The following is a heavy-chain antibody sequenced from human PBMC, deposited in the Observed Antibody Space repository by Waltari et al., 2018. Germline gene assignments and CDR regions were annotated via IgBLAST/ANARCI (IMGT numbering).Heavy chain of an antibody. V-gene: IGHV4-61*02. CDR1: GGSISSGSYY. Sequence: QVQLQESGPGLVKPSQTLSLTCTVSGGSISSGSYYWSWIRQPAGKGLEWIGRIYTSGSTNYNPSLKIRVTISVDTSKNQFSLKLSSVTAADTAVYYCARDRYYYDSSGYPHGAFDIWGQGTMVTVSS. J-gene: IGHJ3*02. D-gene: IGHD3-22*01. CDR2: IYTSGST. CDR3: ARDRYYYDSSGYPHGAFDI.